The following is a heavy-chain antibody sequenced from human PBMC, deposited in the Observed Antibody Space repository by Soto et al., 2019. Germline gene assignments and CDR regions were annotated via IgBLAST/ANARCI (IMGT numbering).Heavy chain of an antibody. CDR2: IWYDGSNK. V-gene: IGHV3-33*01. D-gene: IGHD6-19*01. CDR1: GFTFSSYG. Sequence: GGSLILSCAASGFTFSSYGMHWVRQAPGKGLEWVAVIWYDGSNKYYADSVKGRFTISRDNSKNTLYLQMNSLRAEDTAVYYCARETSYSSGWYGMDVWGQGTTVTVSS. J-gene: IGHJ6*02. CDR3: ARETSYSSGWYGMDV.